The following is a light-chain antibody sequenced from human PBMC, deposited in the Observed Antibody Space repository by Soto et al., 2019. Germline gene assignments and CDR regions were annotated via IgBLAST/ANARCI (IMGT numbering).Light chain of an antibody. Sequence: QSVLTQPPSVSGAPGQRVTISCTGSSSNIGAGYDVHWYQQLPGTAPKLLIYGTSNRPSGVPDRFSGSKSGNSASLAITGLQAEDEADYYCQSYDSSLSGVVFGGGTKLTVL. CDR2: GTS. CDR3: QSYDSSLSGVV. CDR1: SSNIGAGYD. J-gene: IGLJ2*01. V-gene: IGLV1-40*01.